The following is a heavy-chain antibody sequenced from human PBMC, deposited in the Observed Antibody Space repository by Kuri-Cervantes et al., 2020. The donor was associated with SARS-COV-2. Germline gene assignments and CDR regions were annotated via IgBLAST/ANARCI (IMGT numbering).Heavy chain of an antibody. D-gene: IGHD6-13*01. CDR1: GFTFSNYA. CDR3: ARDGGATAGTYYYYGMDV. J-gene: IGHJ6*02. Sequence: GGSLRLSCAASGFTFSNYAMTWVRQAPGKGLEWVSAISGSTSSTYYADSVRGRFTISRDNSKNTLYLQMNSLRAEDTAVYYCARDGGATAGTYYYYGMDVWGQGTTVTVSS. CDR2: ISGSTSST. V-gene: IGHV3-23*01.